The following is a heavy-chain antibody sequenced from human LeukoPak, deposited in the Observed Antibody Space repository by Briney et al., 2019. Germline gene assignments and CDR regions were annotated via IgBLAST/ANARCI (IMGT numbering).Heavy chain of an antibody. CDR1: GGSISSSSYY. D-gene: IGHD6-6*01. J-gene: IGHJ5*02. V-gene: IGHV4-39*01. Sequence: PSETLSLTCTVSGGSISSSSYYWGWIRQPPGKGLGWIGSIYYSGSTYYNPSLKSRVTISVDTSKNQFSLKLSSVTAADTAVYYCARHRSVEHSSSVGWFDPWGQGTLVTVSS. CDR3: ARHRSVEHSSSVGWFDP. CDR2: IYYSGST.